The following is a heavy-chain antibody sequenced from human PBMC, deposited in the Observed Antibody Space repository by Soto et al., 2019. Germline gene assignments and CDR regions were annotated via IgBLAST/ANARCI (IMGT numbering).Heavy chain of an antibody. CDR3: ARGGAYCGGDGYPYYYYGMDV. Sequence: GASVKVTCKDSGYTFTSYAMHWVRQAPGQRLEWMGWINAGNGNTKYSQKFQGRVTLTRDTSASTAYMELSSLRSEDTAVYYCARGGAYCGGDGYPYYYYGMDVWGQGTTVTVSS. V-gene: IGHV1-3*01. CDR1: GYTFTSYA. J-gene: IGHJ6*02. CDR2: INAGNGNT. D-gene: IGHD2-21*02.